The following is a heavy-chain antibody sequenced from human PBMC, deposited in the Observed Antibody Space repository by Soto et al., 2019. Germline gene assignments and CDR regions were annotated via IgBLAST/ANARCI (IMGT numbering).Heavy chain of an antibody. J-gene: IGHJ4*02. CDR1: GGSISSYY. CDR3: ARDRWSGGSCYSANFDY. V-gene: IGHV4-59*01. Sequence: SETLSLTCTVSGGSISSYYWSWIRQPPGKGLEWIGYIYYSGSTNYNPSLKSRVTISVDTSKNQFSLKLSSVTAADTAVYYCARDRWSGGSCYSANFDYWGQGTLVTVSS. CDR2: IYYSGST. D-gene: IGHD2-15*01.